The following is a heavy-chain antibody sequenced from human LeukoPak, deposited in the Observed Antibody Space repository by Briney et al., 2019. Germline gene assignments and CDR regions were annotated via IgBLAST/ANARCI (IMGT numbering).Heavy chain of an antibody. CDR3: ARHDYYDLRFDY. CDR2: IYYSGST. V-gene: IGHV4-39*01. J-gene: IGHJ4*02. CDR1: GGSISSSSYY. D-gene: IGHD3-3*01. Sequence: KPSETLSLTCTVSGGSISSSSYYWGWIRQPPGKGLEWIGSIYYSGSTYYNPSLKSRVTISVDTSKNQFSLKLSSVTAADTAVYYCARHDYYDLRFDYWGQGTLVTVSS.